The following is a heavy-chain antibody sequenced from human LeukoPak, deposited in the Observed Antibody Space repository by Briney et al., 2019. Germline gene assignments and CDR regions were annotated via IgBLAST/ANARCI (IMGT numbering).Heavy chain of an antibody. J-gene: IGHJ6*02. Sequence: GGCLRLSCAASGFTFTDYWMSWVRQAPGKGLEWVANIKRDGSEKYYVDSVKGRFTISRDNPKKSVYLQMNSLRAEDTAIYYCARDVSVSGMDVWGQGTTVTVSS. V-gene: IGHV3-7*01. CDR2: IKRDGSEK. D-gene: IGHD5/OR15-5a*01. CDR3: ARDVSVSGMDV. CDR1: GFTFTDYW.